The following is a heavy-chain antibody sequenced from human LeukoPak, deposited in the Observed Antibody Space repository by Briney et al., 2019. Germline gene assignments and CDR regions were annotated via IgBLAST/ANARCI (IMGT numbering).Heavy chain of an antibody. CDR1: GGSISSGSYY. D-gene: IGHD3-10*01. CDR3: AREASMVRGVITNRAYYYYYYMDV. Sequence: PSQTLSLTCTVSGGSISSGSYYWSWIRQPAGEGLEWIGRIYTSGSTNYNPSLKSRVTISVDTSKNQFSLKLSSVTAADTAVYYCAREASMVRGVITNRAYYYYYYMDVWGKGTTVTISS. J-gene: IGHJ6*03. V-gene: IGHV4-61*02. CDR2: IYTSGST.